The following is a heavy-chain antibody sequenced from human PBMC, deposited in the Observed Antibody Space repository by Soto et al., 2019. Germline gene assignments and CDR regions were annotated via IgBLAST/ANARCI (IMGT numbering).Heavy chain of an antibody. CDR1: GDSLTIGGHY. CDR2: IYHSGST. J-gene: IGHJ3*01. Sequence: SETLALTCSVSGDSLTIGGHYWTWIRQHPGKGLEWIGYIYHSGSTYYSPSLKSRVTISVDTSENQFSLKLTSMTAADTAVYYCARGGDGFDLWGQGKMVTVSS. CDR3: ARGGDGFDL. V-gene: IGHV4-31*03.